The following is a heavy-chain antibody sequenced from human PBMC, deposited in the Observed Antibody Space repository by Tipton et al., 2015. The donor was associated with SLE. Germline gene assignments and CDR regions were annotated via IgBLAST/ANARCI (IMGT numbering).Heavy chain of an antibody. CDR3: AGAWQGYCSGGTCYVLDY. J-gene: IGHJ4*02. Sequence: LRLSCTVSGGSISSHYWSWIRQPPGKGLEWIGYISYSETTNYNPSLTSRVTISVDTSKNQFSLELRSVTASDTAVYYCAGAWQGYCSGGTCYVLDYWGQRTLVTVSS. CDR2: ISYSETT. D-gene: IGHD2-15*01. CDR1: GGSISSHY. V-gene: IGHV4-59*11.